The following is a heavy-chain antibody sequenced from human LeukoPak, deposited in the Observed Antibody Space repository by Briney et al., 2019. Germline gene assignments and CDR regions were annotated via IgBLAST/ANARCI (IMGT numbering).Heavy chain of an antibody. J-gene: IGHJ5*02. Sequence: ASVKVSCKASDYTFTSYGISWVRQALGQGLEWMGWISAYNGNTNYAQKLQGRVTMTTDTSTSTACMELRSLRSDDTAVYYCARDFVGIAVAGTGSNWFDPWGQGTLVTVSS. CDR2: ISAYNGNT. CDR3: ARDFVGIAVAGTGSNWFDP. CDR1: DYTFTSYG. D-gene: IGHD6-19*01. V-gene: IGHV1-18*01.